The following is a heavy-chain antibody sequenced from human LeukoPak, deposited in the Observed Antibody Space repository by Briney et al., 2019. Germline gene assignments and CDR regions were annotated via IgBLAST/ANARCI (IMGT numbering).Heavy chain of an antibody. V-gene: IGHV1-2*02. CDR2: INPNSGGT. Sequence: ASVKVSCKASGYTFTGYYMHWVRQAPGQGLEWMGWINPNSGGTNYAQKFQGRVTMTRDTSIGTAYMELSRLRSEDTAVYYCARGPYCSSTSCKTGSVVDYWGQGTLVTVSS. CDR1: GYTFTGYY. D-gene: IGHD2-2*01. J-gene: IGHJ4*02. CDR3: ARGPYCSSTSCKTGSVVDY.